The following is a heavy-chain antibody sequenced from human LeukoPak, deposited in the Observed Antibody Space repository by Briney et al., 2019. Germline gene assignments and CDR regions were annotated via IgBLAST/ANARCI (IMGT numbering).Heavy chain of an antibody. J-gene: IGHJ3*02. V-gene: IGHV4-30-2*05. CDR2: IYYSGST. Sequence: SETLSLTCAVSGGSISSGGYSWSWIRQPPGKGLEWIGYIYYSGSTYYNPSLKSRVTISVDTSKNQFSLKQSSVTAADTAVYYCAVEAGITGTTIDAFDIWGQGTMVTVSS. CDR1: GGSISSGGYS. CDR3: AVEAGITGTTIDAFDI. D-gene: IGHD1-20*01.